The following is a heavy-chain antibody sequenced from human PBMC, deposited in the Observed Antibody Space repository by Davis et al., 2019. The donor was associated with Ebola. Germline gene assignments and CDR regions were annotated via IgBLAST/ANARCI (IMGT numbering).Heavy chain of an antibody. J-gene: IGHJ5*02. V-gene: IGHV4-59*01. Sequence: GSLRLSCTVSGCSISSYYWSWIRQPPGKGLEWIGYIYYSGSTHYNPSLKSRVTISVDTSKNQFSLKLSSVTAADTAVYYCARVGYDFWSGYSSDNWFDPWGQGTLVTVSS. CDR2: IYYSGST. CDR3: ARVGYDFWSGYSSDNWFDP. D-gene: IGHD3-3*01. CDR1: GCSISSYY.